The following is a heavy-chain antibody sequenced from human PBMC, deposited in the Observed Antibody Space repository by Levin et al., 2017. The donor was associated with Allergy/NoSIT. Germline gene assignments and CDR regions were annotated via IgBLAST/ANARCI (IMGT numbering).Heavy chain of an antibody. CDR2: ISSGGSTI. CDR1: GVTFSDYS. J-gene: IGHJ4*02. Sequence: GGSLRLSCTVSGVTFSDYSMSWIRQAPGKGLEWVSYISSGGSTIYYADSVKGRFTVSRDNAKNSLYLQMNSLRAEDTAVYYCARQLGGPRGNYFDYWGQGNLVTVSS. D-gene: IGHD3-16*01. V-gene: IGHV3-11*01. CDR3: ARQLGGPRGNYFDY.